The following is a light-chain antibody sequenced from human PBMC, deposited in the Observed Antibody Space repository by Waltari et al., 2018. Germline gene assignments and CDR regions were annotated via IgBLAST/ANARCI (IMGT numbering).Light chain of an antibody. CDR2: DAS. CDR1: QDIRKN. CDR3: QQYASLPLT. Sequence: DIQMTQSPSSLSASVGDRVTITCQASQDIRKNLNWFQQKPGKAPQVLIFDASNSQAPVPSRFSRSGSGTDFALTISSLQPEDVGTYYCQQYASLPLTFGGGTRVEI. V-gene: IGKV1-33*01. J-gene: IGKJ4*01.